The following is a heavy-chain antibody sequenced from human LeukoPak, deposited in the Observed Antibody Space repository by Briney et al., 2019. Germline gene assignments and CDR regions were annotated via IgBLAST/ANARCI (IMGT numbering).Heavy chain of an antibody. V-gene: IGHV4-61*02. CDR3: ARGLKGYGSGSYYIGHSLDY. J-gene: IGHJ4*02. Sequence: SETLSLTCTVSGGSISSGSYYWSWIRQPAGKGLEWIGRIYTSGSTNYNPSLKSRVTISVDTSKNQFSLKLSSVTAADTAVYYCARGLKGYGSGSYYIGHSLDYWGQGTLVTVSS. CDR2: IYTSGST. CDR1: GGSISSGSYY. D-gene: IGHD3-10*01.